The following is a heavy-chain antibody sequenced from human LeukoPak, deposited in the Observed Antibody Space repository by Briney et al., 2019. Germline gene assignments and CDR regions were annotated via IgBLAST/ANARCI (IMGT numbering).Heavy chain of an antibody. CDR1: GFTFSDYN. Sequence: GGSLRLSCAASGFTFSDYNMNWVRQAPGKGLEWVSSIGSSSSYIYYADSVKGRFTISRDNAKNSLYLQMNSLRADDTAVYYCARDRGGIAAAGTITDYWGQGTLVTVSS. CDR3: ARDRGGIAAAGTITDY. J-gene: IGHJ4*02. V-gene: IGHV3-21*01. D-gene: IGHD6-13*01. CDR2: IGSSSSYI.